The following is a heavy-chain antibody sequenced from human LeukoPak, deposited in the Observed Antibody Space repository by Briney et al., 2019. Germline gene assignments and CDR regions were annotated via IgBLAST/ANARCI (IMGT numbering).Heavy chain of an antibody. D-gene: IGHD3-3*01. CDR2: VSSSSRYI. Sequence: GGSLRLSCGASGFNFSSYTLNWVRQAPGKGLEWVSTVSSSSRYIYYADSVKGRFTISRDNANNSVYLQMNSLRVEDTAIYYFARYSNYDYFFDSWGQGTLVTVSS. CDR3: ARYSNYDYFFDS. CDR1: GFNFSSYT. V-gene: IGHV3-21*06. J-gene: IGHJ4*02.